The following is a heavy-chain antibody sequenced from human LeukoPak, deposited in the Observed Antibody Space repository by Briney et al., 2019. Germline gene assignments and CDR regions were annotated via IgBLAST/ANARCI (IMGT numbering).Heavy chain of an antibody. J-gene: IGHJ3*02. CDR2: TCHSGNT. D-gene: IGHD3-10*01. Sequence: KPSETLSLTCSVSGYSISSGSYWGWIRQPPGKGLEWIASTCHSGNTYYNPSLKSRVTISVDTSKNQFSLKLSSVTAADTAVYYCARKRTVLWFGELLADAFDIWGQGTMVTVSS. CDR1: GYSISSGSY. CDR3: ARKRTVLWFGELLADAFDI. V-gene: IGHV4-38-2*02.